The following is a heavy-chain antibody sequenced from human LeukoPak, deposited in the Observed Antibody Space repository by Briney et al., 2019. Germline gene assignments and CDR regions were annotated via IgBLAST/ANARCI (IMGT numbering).Heavy chain of an antibody. J-gene: IGHJ4*02. D-gene: IGHD4-17*01. Sequence: GGSLRLSCAASGFTFSSYWMSWVRQAPGKGLEWVANIKQDGSEEYYVDSVKGRFTISRDNAKNSLYLQMNSLRAEDTALYYCARVPPDDYGDYYYFDYWGQGTLVTVSS. V-gene: IGHV3-7*03. CDR1: GFTFSSYW. CDR2: IKQDGSEE. CDR3: ARVPPDDYGDYYYFDY.